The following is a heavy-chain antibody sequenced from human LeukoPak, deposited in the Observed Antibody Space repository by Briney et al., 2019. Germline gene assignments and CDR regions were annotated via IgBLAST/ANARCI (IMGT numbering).Heavy chain of an antibody. CDR1: GGSISSGY. Sequence: SETLSLTCTASGGSISSGYWSWIRQPPGKGLEWIGEINHSGSTNYNPSLRSRVTISVDTSKNQFSLKLSSVTAADTAVYYCARQSGSHWGQGTLVTVSS. J-gene: IGHJ4*02. CDR2: INHSGST. D-gene: IGHD1-26*01. V-gene: IGHV4-34*01. CDR3: ARQSGSH.